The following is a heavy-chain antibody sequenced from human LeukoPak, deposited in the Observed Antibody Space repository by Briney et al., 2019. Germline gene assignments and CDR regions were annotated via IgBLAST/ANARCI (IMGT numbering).Heavy chain of an antibody. V-gene: IGHV1-8*01. CDR3: AVRGRITFGGVIATFDP. Sequence: GASVKVSCKASGYTFTSYDINWVRQATGQGLEWMGWMNPNSGNTGYAQKFQGRVTMTRNTSISTAYMELSSLRSEDTAVYYCAVRGRITFGGVIATFDPWGQGTLVTVSS. J-gene: IGHJ5*02. CDR1: GYTFTSYD. CDR2: MNPNSGNT. D-gene: IGHD3-16*02.